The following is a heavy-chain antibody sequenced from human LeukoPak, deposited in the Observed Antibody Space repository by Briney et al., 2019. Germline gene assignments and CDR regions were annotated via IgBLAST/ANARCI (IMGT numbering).Heavy chain of an antibody. Sequence: PSETLSLTCAVSGYSISSGYYWAWIRQPPGKGLEWIGNIYHSGSTYYNPPLKSRVTISVDTSKNQFSLKLSSVTAADTAVYYCARRYSNSYFDYWGQGTLVTVSS. CDR3: ARRYSNSYFDY. J-gene: IGHJ4*02. D-gene: IGHD4-11*01. CDR2: IYHSGST. CDR1: GYSISSGYY. V-gene: IGHV4-38-2*01.